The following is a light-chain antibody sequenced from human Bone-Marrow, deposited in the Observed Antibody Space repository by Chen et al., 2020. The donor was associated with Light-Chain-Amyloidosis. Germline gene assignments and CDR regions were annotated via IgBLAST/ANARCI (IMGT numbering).Light chain of an antibody. CDR2: EVT. CDR3: SSYTITNTLV. Sequence: QSALTQPASVSGSPGQSITLSCTGTSSDVGGDNHVSWYQQHPDKAPKLIIYEVTNRPSWVPDRFSGSKSDNTASLTISGLQTEDEADYFCSSYTITNTLVFGSGTRVTVL. J-gene: IGLJ1*01. CDR1: SSDVGGDNH. V-gene: IGLV2-14*01.